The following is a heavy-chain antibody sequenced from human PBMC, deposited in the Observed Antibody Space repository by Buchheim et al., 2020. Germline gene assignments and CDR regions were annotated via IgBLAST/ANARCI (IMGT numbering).Heavy chain of an antibody. Sequence: EVQLLESGGGLVQPGGSLRLSCAASGFTFSSYAMSWVRQTPGKGLEWVSGISGDGVSTYYADSVKGRFTTSRDNSKNTVYLQMHSLRAEDTALYYCATYKYSSSSDYYYGMDAWGQGTT. D-gene: IGHD6-6*01. CDR2: ISGDGVST. J-gene: IGHJ6*02. CDR1: GFTFSSYA. CDR3: ATYKYSSSSDYYYGMDA. V-gene: IGHV3-23*01.